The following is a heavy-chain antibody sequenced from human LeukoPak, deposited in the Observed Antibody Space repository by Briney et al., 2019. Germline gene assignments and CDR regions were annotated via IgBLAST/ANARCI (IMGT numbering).Heavy chain of an antibody. CDR1: GGSFSGHC. J-gene: IGHJ5*02. V-gene: IGHV4-34*01. D-gene: IGHD2-15*01. CDR2: INHSGST. CDR3: ARGRYCSGGSCYPSWFDP. Sequence: SETLSLTCAVYGGSFSGHCWSWIRQPPGKGLEWIGEINHSGSTNYNPSLKSRVTISVDTSKNQFSLKLSSVTAADTAVYYCARGRYCSGGSCYPSWFDPWGQGTLVTVSS.